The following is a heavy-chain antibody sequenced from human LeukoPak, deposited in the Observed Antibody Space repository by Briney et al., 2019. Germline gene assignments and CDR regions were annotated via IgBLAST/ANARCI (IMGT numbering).Heavy chain of an antibody. CDR1: GFTVSSNY. J-gene: IGHJ5*02. Sequence: GSLRLSCAASGFTVSSNYMSWVRQPPGKGLEWIGEINHSGSTNYNPSLKSRVTISVDTSKNQFSLKLSSVTAADTAVYYCAGGGELLYRTPGNWFDPWGQGTLVTVSS. CDR3: AGGGELLYRTPGNWFDP. D-gene: IGHD3-10*01. CDR2: INHSGST. V-gene: IGHV4-34*01.